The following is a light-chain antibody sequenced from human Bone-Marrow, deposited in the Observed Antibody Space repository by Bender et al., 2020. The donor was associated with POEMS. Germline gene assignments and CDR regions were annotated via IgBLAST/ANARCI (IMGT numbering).Light chain of an antibody. V-gene: IGLV3-1*01. CDR3: QACERNNAWV. CDR1: KLEDEF. CDR2: QDS. J-gene: IGLJ2*01. Sequence: SYELTQPSSVSVSPGQTATITCSGHKLEDEFVCWYQQKAGQSPLLVIHQDSKRPSGISERFSGSNSGDTATLTISGIQSSDEATYYCQACERNNAWVFGGGTKVTVL.